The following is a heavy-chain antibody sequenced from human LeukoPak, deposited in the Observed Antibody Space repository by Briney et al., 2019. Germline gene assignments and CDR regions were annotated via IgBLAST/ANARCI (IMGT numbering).Heavy chain of an antibody. D-gene: IGHD6-19*01. Sequence: GGSLRLFCGASGFTFSSYWMSWVRQAPGKGLEWVANIKQDGSEKYYVDSVKGRFTISRDNAKNSQSLQMNSLRAADTAVYYCASGGGWVFNNWGQGTLVTVSS. CDR1: GFTFSSYW. J-gene: IGHJ4*02. CDR2: IKQDGSEK. CDR3: ASGGGWVFNN. V-gene: IGHV3-7*01.